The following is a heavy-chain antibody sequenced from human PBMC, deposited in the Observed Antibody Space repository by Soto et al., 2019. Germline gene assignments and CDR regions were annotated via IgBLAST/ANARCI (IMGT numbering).Heavy chain of an antibody. D-gene: IGHD5-18*01. Sequence: SVKVSCKASGVTSSTHTITWVRQAPGQGLEWMGGIIPLFGTGHKAQKFQGRITIIADKSTSTAYMELSSLRSEDTAVYFCASGSAMGPDHWGQGTLVTVSS. CDR1: GVTSSTHT. CDR2: IIPLFGTG. CDR3: ASGSAMGPDH. V-gene: IGHV1-69*06. J-gene: IGHJ5*02.